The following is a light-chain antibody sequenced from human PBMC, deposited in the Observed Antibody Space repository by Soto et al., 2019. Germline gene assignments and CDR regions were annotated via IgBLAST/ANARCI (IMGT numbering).Light chain of an antibody. J-gene: IGKJ1*01. CDR2: DAS. V-gene: IGKV1-5*01. Sequence: DIQMTQSPSTLSASVGDTVTITCRASQRVSRWLAWYQQEPGKAPRLLIYDASTLESGVPSRFSGSGSGTEVTLTITSLQPDDFGTYYCQQYNSYSPTFGPGTKVQIK. CDR3: QQYNSYSPT. CDR1: QRVSRW.